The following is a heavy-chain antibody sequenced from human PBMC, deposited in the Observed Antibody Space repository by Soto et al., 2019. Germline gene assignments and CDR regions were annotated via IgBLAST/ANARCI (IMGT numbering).Heavy chain of an antibody. D-gene: IGHD6-19*01. CDR2: VSYDGSIK. Sequence: GGSLRLSCAASGFTFSVYGMHWVRQAPGKGLEWVALVSYDGSIKYYADSVKGRFTISRDNSKNTLYLQMNSLRVEDTAVYYCAKDGSHLAVAGTSPTSYFYGLAVWGQGPTDTVSS. CDR1: GFTFSVYG. CDR3: AKDGSHLAVAGTSPTSYFYGLAV. V-gene: IGHV3-30*18. J-gene: IGHJ6*02.